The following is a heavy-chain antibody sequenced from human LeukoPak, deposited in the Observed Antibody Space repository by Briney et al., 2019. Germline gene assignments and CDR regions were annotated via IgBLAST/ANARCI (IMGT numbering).Heavy chain of an antibody. CDR3: ARDGLLLWFGELSRSGMDV. CDR1: GGSLSSSNW. CDR2: IYHSGST. Sequence: SGTLSLTCAVSGGSLSSSNWWSWVRQPPGMGLEWIGEIYHSGSTNYNPSLKSRVTISVDKSKNQFSLKLSSVTAADTAVYYCARDGLLLWFGELSRSGMDVWGKGTTVTVSS. V-gene: IGHV4-4*02. J-gene: IGHJ6*03. D-gene: IGHD3-10*01.